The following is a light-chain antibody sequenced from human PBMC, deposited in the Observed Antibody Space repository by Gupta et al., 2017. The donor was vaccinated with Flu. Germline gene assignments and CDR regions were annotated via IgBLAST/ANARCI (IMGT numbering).Light chain of an antibody. CDR2: GAS. Sequence: ERATLSCRASQSISSSFLAWYQQKPGQAPRLLIYGASSRATGIPDRFSGSGSGTDFTLTISRLEPEDFAVYYCQQSGSSPWTFGQGTKVEVK. CDR3: QQSGSSPWT. CDR1: QSISSSF. V-gene: IGKV3-20*01. J-gene: IGKJ1*01.